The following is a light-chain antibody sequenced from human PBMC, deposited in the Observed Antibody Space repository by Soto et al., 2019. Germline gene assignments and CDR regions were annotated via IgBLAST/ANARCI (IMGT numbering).Light chain of an antibody. V-gene: IGLV2-23*02. Sequence: QSVLTQPASVSGSPGQSITISCTGTSSDVGNYNLVSWYQQHPGKAPKLMIFEVSRRPSGVSNRFSGSKSGNTASLTISGLQAEDEADYYCCSYAGSNTHVVLGGGTKVTVL. J-gene: IGLJ2*01. CDR1: SSDVGNYNL. CDR2: EVS. CDR3: CSYAGSNTHVV.